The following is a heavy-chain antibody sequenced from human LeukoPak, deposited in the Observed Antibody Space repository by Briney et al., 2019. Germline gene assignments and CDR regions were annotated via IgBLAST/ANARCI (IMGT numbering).Heavy chain of an antibody. J-gene: IGHJ6*02. V-gene: IGHV1-46*01. CDR2: INPSGGST. D-gene: IGHD1-14*01. CDR1: GYTFTSYY. CDR3: VKVYRTYYYGMDV. Sequence: ASVKVSCKASGYTFTSYYMHWVRQAPGQGLEWMGIINPSGGSTSYAQKFQGRVTMTRDTSTSTVYMELSSLRSEDTAVYYCVKVYRTYYYGMDVWGQGTTVTVSS.